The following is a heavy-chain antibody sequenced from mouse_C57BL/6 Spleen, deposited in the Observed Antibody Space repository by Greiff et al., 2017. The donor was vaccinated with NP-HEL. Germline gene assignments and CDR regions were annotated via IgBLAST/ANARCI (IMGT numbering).Heavy chain of an antibody. CDR2: ISDGGSYT. CDR1: GFTFSSYA. D-gene: IGHD2-4*01. V-gene: IGHV5-4*03. Sequence: EVKLMESGGGLVKPGGSLKLSCAASGFTFSSYAMSWVRQTPEKRLEWVATISDGGSYTYYPDNVKGRFTISRDNAKNNLYLQMSHLKSEDTAMYYCARGLYYDYDEDAMDYWGQGTSVTVSS. J-gene: IGHJ4*01. CDR3: ARGLYYDYDEDAMDY.